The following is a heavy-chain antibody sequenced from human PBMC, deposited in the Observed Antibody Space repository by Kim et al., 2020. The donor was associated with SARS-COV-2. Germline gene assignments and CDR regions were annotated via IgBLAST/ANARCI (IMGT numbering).Heavy chain of an antibody. V-gene: IGHV4-34*01. D-gene: IGHD4-4*01. J-gene: IGHJ4*02. CDR1: GGSFSGYY. CDR2: INHSGST. CDR3: ARLESSNYVGY. Sequence: SETLSLTCAVYGGSFSGYYWSWIRQPPGKGLEWIGEINHSGSTNYNPSLKSRVTISVDTSKNQFSLKLSSVTAADTAVYYCARLESSNYVGYWGQGTLVTVSS.